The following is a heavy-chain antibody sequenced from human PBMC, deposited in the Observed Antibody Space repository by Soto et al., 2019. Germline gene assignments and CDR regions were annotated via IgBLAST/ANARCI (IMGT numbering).Heavy chain of an antibody. CDR1: GFTFSDYY. CDR2: ISSSSSYT. D-gene: IGHD6-19*01. V-gene: IGHV3-11*05. CDR3: ARDRGRLGSGWYRAFGY. Sequence: QVQLVESGGGLVKPGGSLRLSCAASGFTFSDYYMSWIRQAPGKGLEWVSYISSSSSYTNYADSVKGRFTISRDNAKNSLYLQMNSLRAEDTAVYYCARDRGRLGSGWYRAFGYWGQGTLVTVSS. J-gene: IGHJ4*02.